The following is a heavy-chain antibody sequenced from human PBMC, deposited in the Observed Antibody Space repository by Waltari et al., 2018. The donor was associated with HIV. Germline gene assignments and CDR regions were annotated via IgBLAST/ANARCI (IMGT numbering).Heavy chain of an antibody. D-gene: IGHD6-13*01. CDR1: GFTFSSSW. Sequence: EVRLVESGGGLVQPGGSLRLSCAASGFTFSSSWMTWVRQAPGKGLGWVANIKEEGSEIHYVDSVKGRFTISRDNAKNSLYLQMNSLRAEDTAVYYCARRQQLTDWGQGTLVTVSS. J-gene: IGHJ4*02. CDR2: IKEEGSEI. V-gene: IGHV3-7*01. CDR3: ARRQQLTD.